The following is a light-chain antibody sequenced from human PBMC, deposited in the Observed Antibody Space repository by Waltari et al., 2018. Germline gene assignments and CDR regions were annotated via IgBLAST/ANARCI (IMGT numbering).Light chain of an antibody. J-gene: IGLJ2*01. CDR1: GSHRGAGHD. Sequence: QSVLPPPPSVSGAPGQRVTISCPWRGSHRGAGHDAPRYQQLPGTAPKLLIYGNNNRPSGVPARFSGSDSGTSASLAITGLQAEDEGDYFCQSYDGSLSGSVIFGGGTKLTVL. CDR2: GNN. V-gene: IGLV1-40*01. CDR3: QSYDGSLSGSVI.